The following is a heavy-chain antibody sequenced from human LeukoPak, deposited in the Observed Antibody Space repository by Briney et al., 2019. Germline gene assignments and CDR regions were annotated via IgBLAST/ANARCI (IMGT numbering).Heavy chain of an antibody. V-gene: IGHV1-2*02. CDR2: INPNSGGT. CDR1: GYTFTGYY. CDR3: ARVAKWFGELLGY. D-gene: IGHD3-10*01. J-gene: IGHJ4*02. Sequence: ASVKVSCKASGYTFTGYYMHWVRQAPGQGLEWMGWINPNSGGTNYAQKFQGRVTMTRDTSISTAYMELSRLRSDDTAVYYCARVAKWFGELLGYWGQGTLVTVSS.